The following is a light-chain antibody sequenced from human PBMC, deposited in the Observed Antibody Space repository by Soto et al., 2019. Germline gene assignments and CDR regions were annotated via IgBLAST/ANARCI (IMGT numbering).Light chain of an antibody. CDR1: QAISSS. Sequence: DIQLTQSPSFLSASVGDRVTITCRASQAISSSLAWYQHNPGKAPKLLIYAASTLQNGVPSSFSGSGSGTAFTLTISSLQPEDFATYYGQHLNDYRYTFGQGTKVEIK. J-gene: IGKJ2*01. CDR3: QHLNDYRYT. V-gene: IGKV1-9*01. CDR2: AAS.